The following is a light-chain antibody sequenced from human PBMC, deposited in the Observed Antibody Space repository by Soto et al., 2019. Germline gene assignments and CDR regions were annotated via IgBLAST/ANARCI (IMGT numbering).Light chain of an antibody. CDR1: QNVRTF. CDR3: QQHSHGPPWT. J-gene: IGKJ1*01. CDR2: GAS. V-gene: IGKV3-11*01. Sequence: EVVLTQSPSTLSLSTGERATLSCRASQNVRTFLGWYQQKPVQAPTPLIYGASKRSTGMPARFSGSGSGTDFTLTISSLEPQDVAVYYCQQHSHGPPWTFGQGTKVDI.